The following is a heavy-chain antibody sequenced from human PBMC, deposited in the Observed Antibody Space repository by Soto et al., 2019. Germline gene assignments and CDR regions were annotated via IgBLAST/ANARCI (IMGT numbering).Heavy chain of an antibody. J-gene: IGHJ3*01. D-gene: IGHD1-20*01. CDR1: GFTFSSYA. CDR3: AKDRIRYGITRFRAFHC. Sequence: GGSLRLSCAASGFTFSSYAMNWVRQAPGKGLEWVSGISGGGGNTYFADSVKGRFTISRDNSRNTVFLQMNSLRAEDTAVYYCAKDRIRYGITRFRAFHCWGQGTMVTVSS. V-gene: IGHV3-23*01. CDR2: ISGGGGNT.